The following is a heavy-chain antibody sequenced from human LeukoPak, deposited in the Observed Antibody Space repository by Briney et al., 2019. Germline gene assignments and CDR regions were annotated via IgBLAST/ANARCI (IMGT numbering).Heavy chain of an antibody. CDR1: GHTFCSYG. Sequence: PGGPLMHLCAACGHTFCSYGRLGGRQAPAKGLDWVAGMCYDGSNKFYADSVKGRFTITRDNTKITVYLQLNSLRVEATAACDCSRERWSGSYVIWYCALWGRGTLLTV. CDR3: SRERWSGSYVIWYCAL. J-gene: IGHJ2*01. D-gene: IGHD1-26*01. V-gene: IGHV3-33*01. CDR2: MCYDGSNK.